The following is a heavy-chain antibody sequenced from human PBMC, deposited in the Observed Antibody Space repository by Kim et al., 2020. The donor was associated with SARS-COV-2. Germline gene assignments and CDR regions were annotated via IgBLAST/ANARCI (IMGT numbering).Heavy chain of an antibody. Sequence: GGSLRLSCVASGFIFSSYAMHWVRQAPGKGLEWLAVTSYDEANTHYADSGRGRFTISRENHKNTLYLQMDSLRGEDTAVYYCAKDMRAAAGILDYWGQGT. CDR1: GFIFSSYA. D-gene: IGHD6-13*01. V-gene: IGHV3-30*04. CDR2: TSYDEANT. CDR3: AKDMRAAAGILDY. J-gene: IGHJ4*02.